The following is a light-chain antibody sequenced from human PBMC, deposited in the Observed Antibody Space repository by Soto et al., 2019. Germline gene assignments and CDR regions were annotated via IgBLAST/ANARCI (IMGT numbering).Light chain of an antibody. CDR1: QSVSSY. V-gene: IGKV3-11*01. J-gene: IGKJ3*01. CDR3: QQRSNWPPLFT. Sequence: EIVLTQSPATLSLSPGERATLSCRASQSVSSYLAWYQQKPGRAPRLLIYDASNRATGIPARFSGSGSGTDFTVTISSIEPEDFAVYYCQQRSNWPPLFTFGPGTKVDIK. CDR2: DAS.